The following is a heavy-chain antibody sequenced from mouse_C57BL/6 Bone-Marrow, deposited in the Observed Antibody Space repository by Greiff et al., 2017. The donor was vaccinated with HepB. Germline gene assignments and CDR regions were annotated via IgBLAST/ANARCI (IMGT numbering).Heavy chain of an antibody. V-gene: IGHV1-50*01. Sequence: QVQLQQPGAELVKPGASVKLSCKASGYTFTSYWMQWVKQRPGQGLEWIGEIDPSDSYTNYNQKFKGKATLTVDTSSSTAYMQLSSLTSEDSAVYYCARKRASAMDYWGQGTSVTVSS. D-gene: IGHD3-3*01. CDR1: GYTFTSYW. J-gene: IGHJ4*01. CDR3: ARKRASAMDY. CDR2: IDPSDSYT.